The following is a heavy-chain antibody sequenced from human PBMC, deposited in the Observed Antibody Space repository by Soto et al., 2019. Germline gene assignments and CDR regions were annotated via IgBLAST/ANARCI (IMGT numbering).Heavy chain of an antibody. CDR1: GYTFSSYD. D-gene: IGHD2-21*01. Sequence: QVQLVQSGAEVKKPGASVKVSCKASGYTFSSYDINWVRQATGQGLEWMGWMNPKSGYTGYAQKFPGRVTMTRDNSKNTAFIVVSSLRSEDAANYYCARAYGDLDVWGQGTTVTVSS. J-gene: IGHJ6*02. V-gene: IGHV1-8*01. CDR3: ARAYGDLDV. CDR2: MNPKSGYT.